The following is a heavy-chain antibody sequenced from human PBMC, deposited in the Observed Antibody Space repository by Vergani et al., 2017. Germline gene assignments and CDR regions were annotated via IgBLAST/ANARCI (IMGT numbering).Heavy chain of an antibody. J-gene: IGHJ6*03. CDR3: AREGITIFGVVKYYMDV. Sequence: VQLVESGGGVVQPGRSLRLSCAASGFTFSSYGMHWVRQAPGKGLEWVAVIWYDGSNKYYADSVKGRFTISRDNSKNTLYLQMNSLRAEDTAVYYCAREGITIFGVVKYYMDVWGKGTTVTVSS. V-gene: IGHV3-33*01. CDR1: GFTFSSYG. CDR2: IWYDGSNK. D-gene: IGHD3-3*01.